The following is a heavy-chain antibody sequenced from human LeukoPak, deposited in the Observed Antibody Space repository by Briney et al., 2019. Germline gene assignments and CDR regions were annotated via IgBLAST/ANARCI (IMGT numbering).Heavy chain of an antibody. J-gene: IGHJ6*02. CDR2: IKQDGSEK. V-gene: IGHV3-7*01. Sequence: GGSLRLSCAASGFTFSSYWMSWVRQAPGKGLEWVANIKQDGSEKYYVDFVKGRFTISRDNAKNSLYLQMNSLRAEDTAVYYCAREDIVVVPAAESIYYYYGMDVWGQGTTVTVSS. D-gene: IGHD2-2*01. CDR3: AREDIVVVPAAESIYYYYGMDV. CDR1: GFTFSSYW.